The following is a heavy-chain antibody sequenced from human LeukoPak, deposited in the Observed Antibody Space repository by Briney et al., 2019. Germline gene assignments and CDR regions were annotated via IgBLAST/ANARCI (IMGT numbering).Heavy chain of an antibody. CDR2: INWNGGST. CDR1: GFTFSNAW. V-gene: IGHV3-20*04. J-gene: IGHJ5*02. D-gene: IGHD6-13*01. Sequence: GGSLRLSCAASGFTFSNAWMSWVRQAPGKGLEWVSGINWNGGSTGYADSVKGRFTISRDNAKNSLYLQMNSLRAEDTALYYCARGGDSSSWFDPWGQGTLVTVSS. CDR3: ARGGDSSSWFDP.